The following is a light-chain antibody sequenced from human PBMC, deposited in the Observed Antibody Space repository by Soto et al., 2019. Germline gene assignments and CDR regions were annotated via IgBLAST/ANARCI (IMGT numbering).Light chain of an antibody. J-gene: IGKJ4*01. Sequence: EIMLTQSPGPLFLFPGERATPSSRASQSVSSYLAWYQHKPGQAPRLLIYDASNRASGIPARFSGSGSGTDFTLTISSLEPDDFAVYYCQHRSNWPLTFGGGTKVDIK. CDR2: DAS. CDR3: QHRSNWPLT. V-gene: IGKV3-11*01. CDR1: QSVSSY.